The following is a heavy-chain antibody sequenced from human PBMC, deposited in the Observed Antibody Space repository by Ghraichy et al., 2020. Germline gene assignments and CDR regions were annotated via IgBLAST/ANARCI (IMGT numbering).Heavy chain of an antibody. Sequence: SETLSLTCTVTAGSISSGGYYWSWIRQHPGKGLEWIGYIYYSGSTYYNPSLKSRVTISVDTSKNQFSLKLSSVTAADTAVYYCAATYYYDSSGYYYFDYWGQGTLVTVSS. V-gene: IGHV4-31*03. CDR3: AATYYYDSSGYYYFDY. CDR2: IYYSGST. D-gene: IGHD3-22*01. CDR1: AGSISSGGYY. J-gene: IGHJ4*02.